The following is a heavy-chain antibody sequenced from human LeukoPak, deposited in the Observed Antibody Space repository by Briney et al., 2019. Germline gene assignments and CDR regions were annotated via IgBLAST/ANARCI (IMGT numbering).Heavy chain of an antibody. CDR2: IIPIFDTS. V-gene: IGHV1-69*05. CDR1: GGTFSSYS. Sequence: GASVKVSCKASGGTFSSYSISWVRQAPGQGLEWMGGIIPIFDTSHYAQNFQGRVTITTDESTSTAYMELSSLRSEDTAVYFCARYDFGSSSWAFDIWGQGTKVTVSS. CDR3: ARYDFGSSSWAFDI. J-gene: IGHJ3*02. D-gene: IGHD6-6*01.